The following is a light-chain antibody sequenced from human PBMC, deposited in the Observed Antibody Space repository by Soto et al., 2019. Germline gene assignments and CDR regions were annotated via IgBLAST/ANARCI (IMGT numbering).Light chain of an antibody. CDR2: DVN. CDR1: SSDVGGYKY. V-gene: IGLV2-11*01. CDR3: CSYAGSYTYV. Sequence: QSALTQPRSVSGSPGQSVTISCTGTSSDVGGYKYVSWYQQHPGKAPKFMIYDVNKRPSGVPDRFSGSKSGNTASLTISGLQAEDEADYYCCSYAGSYTYVFGTGTKLTVL. J-gene: IGLJ1*01.